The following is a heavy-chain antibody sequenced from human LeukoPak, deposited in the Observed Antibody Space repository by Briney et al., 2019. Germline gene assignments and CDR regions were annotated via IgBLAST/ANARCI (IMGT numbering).Heavy chain of an antibody. CDR2: ISDSGNT. Sequence: GSLRLSCAASGFTLSSYAMSWVRQAPGKGLEWVSAISDSGNTYHADSVKGRFTISRDSSKNTLFLQMNSLRAEDTAVYYCAKRDLWGRGTLVTVSS. J-gene: IGHJ4*02. CDR1: GFTLSSYA. CDR3: AKRDL. D-gene: IGHD5-24*01. V-gene: IGHV3-23*01.